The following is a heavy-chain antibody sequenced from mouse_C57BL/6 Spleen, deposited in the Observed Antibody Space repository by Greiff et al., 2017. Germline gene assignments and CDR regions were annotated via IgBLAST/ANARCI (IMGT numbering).Heavy chain of an antibody. Sequence: QVHVKQPGAELVMPGASVKLSCKASGYTFTSYWMHWVKQRPGQGLEWIGEIDPSDSYTNYNQKLKGKSTLTVDKSSSQAYMQLSSLTSEDSSVYYCARNSLHYYGSSYGYVDVWGTGTTVTVSS. J-gene: IGHJ1*03. CDR3: ARNSLHYYGSSYGYVDV. V-gene: IGHV1-69*01. CDR1: GYTFTSYW. CDR2: IDPSDSYT. D-gene: IGHD1-1*01.